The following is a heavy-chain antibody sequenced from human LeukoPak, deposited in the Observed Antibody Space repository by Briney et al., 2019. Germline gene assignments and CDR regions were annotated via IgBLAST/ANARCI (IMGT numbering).Heavy chain of an antibody. V-gene: IGHV1-18*01. J-gene: IGHJ3*02. CDR1: GYTFTRYG. D-gene: IGHD3-10*01. CDR3: AREGKLGGAFDI. Sequence: ASVKASCKASGYTFTRYGVSWVRQAPGQGLEWMGWISSYNGNRNYAQKFQGRVTLTTDTSTRTAYMELRSLRSEDTAVYYCAREGKLGGAFDIWGQGTMVTVSS. CDR2: ISSYNGNR.